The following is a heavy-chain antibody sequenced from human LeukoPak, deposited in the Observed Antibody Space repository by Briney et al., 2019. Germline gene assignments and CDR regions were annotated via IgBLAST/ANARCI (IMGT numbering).Heavy chain of an antibody. V-gene: IGHV1-18*01. D-gene: IGHD6-19*01. J-gene: IGHJ6*02. Sequence: ASVKVSCKASGYTFTIYGISWVRQAPGQGLEWMGWISAYNGNTNYAQKLQGRVTMTTDTSTSTAYMELRSLRSDDTAVYYCARGDGSGWSDYYYYGMDVWGQGTTVTVSS. CDR3: ARGDGSGWSDYYYYGMDV. CDR1: GYTFTIYG. CDR2: ISAYNGNT.